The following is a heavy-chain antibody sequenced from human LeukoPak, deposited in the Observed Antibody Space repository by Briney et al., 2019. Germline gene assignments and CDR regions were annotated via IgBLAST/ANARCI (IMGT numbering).Heavy chain of an antibody. D-gene: IGHD6-19*01. Sequence: GGSLRLSCAASGFTFSSYWMSWVRQAPGRGLEWVANIKLDGGEKYYVDSVKGRFTISRDNAKNSLHLQMNSLRAEDTAVYYCARGDSSDWDFDYWGQGALVTVSS. V-gene: IGHV3-7*01. CDR3: ARGDSSDWDFDY. J-gene: IGHJ4*02. CDR1: GFTFSSYW. CDR2: IKLDGGEK.